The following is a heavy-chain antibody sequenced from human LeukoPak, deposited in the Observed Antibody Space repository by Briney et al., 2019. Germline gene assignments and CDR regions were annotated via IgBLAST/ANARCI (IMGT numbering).Heavy chain of an antibody. Sequence: RSGTLSLTCTVSGGSISSYYWSWIRQPPGKGLECIGDIHYSGSTNYKPSLKSRVTISVDTSKNQFSLKLSSVTAADTAVYYCARGIAVSWFDPWGQGTLVTVSS. J-gene: IGHJ5*02. D-gene: IGHD6-19*01. CDR2: IHYSGST. V-gene: IGHV4-59*01. CDR3: ARGIAVSWFDP. CDR1: GGSISSYY.